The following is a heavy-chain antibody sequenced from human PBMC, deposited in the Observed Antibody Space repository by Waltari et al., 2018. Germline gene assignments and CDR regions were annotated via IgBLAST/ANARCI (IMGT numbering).Heavy chain of an antibody. CDR3: ARVGSSSFGYYYYMDV. V-gene: IGHV3-21*01. Sequence: EVQLVESGGGLVKPGGSLRLSCAASGFTFSSYSMNWVRQAPGKGLEWVSSISSSSSYIYYADSVKGRFTISRDNAKNSLYLQMNSLRAEDTAVYYCARVGSSSFGYYYYMDVWGKGTTVTVSS. CDR1: GFTFSSYS. D-gene: IGHD6-6*01. J-gene: IGHJ6*03. CDR2: ISSSSSYI.